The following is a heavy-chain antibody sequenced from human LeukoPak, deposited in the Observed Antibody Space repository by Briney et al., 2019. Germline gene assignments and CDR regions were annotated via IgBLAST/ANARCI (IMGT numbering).Heavy chain of an antibody. Sequence: SETLSLTCTVSGGSISSSSYYWGWIRQPPGKGLEWIGSIYYSGSTYYNPSLKSRVTISVDTSKNQFSLKLSSVTAADTAVYYCARANNSSGWSYWGQGTLVTVSS. CDR2: IYYSGST. CDR3: ARANNSSGWSY. D-gene: IGHD6-19*01. CDR1: GGSISSSSYY. J-gene: IGHJ4*02. V-gene: IGHV4-39*07.